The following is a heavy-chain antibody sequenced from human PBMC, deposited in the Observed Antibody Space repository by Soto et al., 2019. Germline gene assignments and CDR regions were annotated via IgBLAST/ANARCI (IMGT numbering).Heavy chain of an antibody. V-gene: IGHV4-30-2*01. CDR3: AREYSSTYSRHFDY. D-gene: IGHD4-4*01. CDR1: GGSIGSGGYS. CDR2: IYDSGTT. J-gene: IGHJ4*02. Sequence: SETLSLTCAVSGGSIGSGGYSWTWIRQPPGKGLEWIGYIYDSGTTYYNPSLKSRLTISVDRSKNQFSLNLSSVTAADTAVYYCAREYSSTYSRHFDYWGQGTLVTVSS.